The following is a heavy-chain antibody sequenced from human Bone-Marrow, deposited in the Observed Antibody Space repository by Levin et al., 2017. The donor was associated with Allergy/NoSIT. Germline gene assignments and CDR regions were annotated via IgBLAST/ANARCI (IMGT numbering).Heavy chain of an antibody. CDR2: ISWDGGDT. J-gene: IGHJ4*02. D-gene: IGHD2-15*01. Sequence: AASVKISCEASGFNFDDYIMHWVRQAPGKGLEWVSLISWDGGDTSYADSVRGRFTISRDNSKNSLYLQMNSLRTEDTAFYYCAKHIRGSSDSWGQGTLVTVSS. CDR3: AKHIRGSSDS. CDR1: GFNFDDYI. V-gene: IGHV3-43*01.